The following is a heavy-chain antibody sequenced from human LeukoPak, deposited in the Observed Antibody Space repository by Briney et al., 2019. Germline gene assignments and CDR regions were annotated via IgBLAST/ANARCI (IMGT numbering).Heavy chain of an antibody. V-gene: IGHV3-33*08. J-gene: IGHJ3*02. D-gene: IGHD3-22*01. Sequence: GSLRLSCAASGFTFSSYGMHWVRQAPGKGLEWVAVIWYDGSNKYYADSVKGRFTISRDNSKNTLYLQMNSLRAEDTAVYYCARDRYYYDSSGYYPPNDAFDIWGQGTMVTVSS. CDR3: ARDRYYYDSSGYYPPNDAFDI. CDR1: GFTFSSYG. CDR2: IWYDGSNK.